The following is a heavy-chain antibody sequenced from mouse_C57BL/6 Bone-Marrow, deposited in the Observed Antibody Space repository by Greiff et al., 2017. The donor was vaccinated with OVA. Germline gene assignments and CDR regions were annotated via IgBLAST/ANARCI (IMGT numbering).Heavy chain of an antibody. CDR2: ISDGGSYT. V-gene: IGHV5-4*01. CDR3: ARDRGTTVVATDFDY. CDR1: GFTFSSYA. D-gene: IGHD1-1*01. J-gene: IGHJ2*01. Sequence: EVQRVESGGGLVKPGGSLKLSCAASGFTFSSYAMSWVRQTPEKRLEWVATISDGGSYTYYPDNVKGRFTISRDNAKNNLYLQMSHLKTEDTAKYYGARDRGTTVVATDFDYWGQGTTLTVSS.